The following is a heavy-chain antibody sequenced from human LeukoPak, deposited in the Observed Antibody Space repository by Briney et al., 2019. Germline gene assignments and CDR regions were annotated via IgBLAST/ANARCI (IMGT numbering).Heavy chain of an antibody. CDR1: GFTFSSYA. J-gene: IGHJ3*02. CDR2: ISSNGGST. Sequence: GGSLRLSCAASGFTFSSYAMHWVRQAPGKGLEYVSAISSNGGSTYYANSVKGGFTISRDNSKNTLYLQMGSLRAEDMAVYYCARAGTHDAFDIWGQGTMVTVSS. D-gene: IGHD1-1*01. V-gene: IGHV3-64*01. CDR3: ARAGTHDAFDI.